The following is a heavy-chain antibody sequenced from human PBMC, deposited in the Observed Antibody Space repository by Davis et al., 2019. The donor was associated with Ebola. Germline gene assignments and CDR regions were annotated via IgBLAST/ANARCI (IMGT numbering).Heavy chain of an antibody. J-gene: IGHJ4*02. CDR3: ARHRLYYYDSSGYYTTSDFDY. CDR2: IYYSEST. V-gene: IGHV4-39*01. CDR1: TFSSYA. Sequence: TFSSYAMSWVRQAPGKGLEWIGSIYYSESTYYNPSLKSRVTISVDTSKNQFSLKLSSVTAADTAVYYCARHRLYYYDSSGYYTTSDFDYWGQGTLVTVSS. D-gene: IGHD3-22*01.